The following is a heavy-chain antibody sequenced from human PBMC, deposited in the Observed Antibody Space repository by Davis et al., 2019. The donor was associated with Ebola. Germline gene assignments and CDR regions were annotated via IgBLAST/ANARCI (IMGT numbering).Heavy chain of an antibody. Sequence: GESLKISCVVSGFSVSSAWMTWARQTPGKGLEWVGRIKSKASGGTTDYAAPVKGRVSISRDDSKSTFYLQMNSLETEDTGVYYCTTHESGGHWDDAFDVWGQGTVVTVSS. V-gene: IGHV3-15*01. CDR2: IKSKASGGTT. J-gene: IGHJ3*01. CDR1: GFSVSSAW. CDR3: TTHESGGHWDDAFDV. D-gene: IGHD3-16*01.